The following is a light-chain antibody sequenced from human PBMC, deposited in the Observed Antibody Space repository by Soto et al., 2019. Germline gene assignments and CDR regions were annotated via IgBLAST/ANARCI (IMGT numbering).Light chain of an antibody. CDR1: SSNIGSND. Sequence: QSVLTQPPSVSAAPGQKVTISCSGSSSNIGSNDVSRYQQLPGRGPKLLIYDNNKRPSGIPDRFSGSRSDTSATLAITGLQPGDEADYYCGAWDSRLSEGGFGGGTQLTVL. CDR3: GAWDSRLSEGG. CDR2: DNN. V-gene: IGLV1-51*01. J-gene: IGLJ7*01.